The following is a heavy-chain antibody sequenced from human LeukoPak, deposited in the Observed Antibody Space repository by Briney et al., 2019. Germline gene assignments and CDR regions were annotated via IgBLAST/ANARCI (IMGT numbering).Heavy chain of an antibody. J-gene: IGHJ4*02. CDR3: ARDLSVFGY. V-gene: IGHV4-38-2*02. CDR2: IYHSGST. CDR1: GY. Sequence: PSETLSLTCAVSGYWGWIRQPPGKGLEWIGSIYHSGSTYYNPSLKSRVTISVDTSKNQFSLKLSSVTAADTAVYYCARDLSVFGYWGQGTLVTVPS.